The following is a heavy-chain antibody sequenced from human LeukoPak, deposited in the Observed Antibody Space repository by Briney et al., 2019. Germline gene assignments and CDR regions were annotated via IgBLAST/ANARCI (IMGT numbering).Heavy chain of an antibody. CDR2: ISENGGRT. V-gene: IGHV3-64*01. Sequence: PGGSLRLSCAASGFTLSSFWMHWVRQAPGNGLEYVSAISENGGRTYYANSVKGRFTNFRDNSKNTLYLQMDSLRAEDMAVYYCARDRVGGWAFDIWGQGTMVTVSS. CDR1: GFTLSSFW. CDR3: ARDRVGGWAFDI. J-gene: IGHJ3*02. D-gene: IGHD3-16*01.